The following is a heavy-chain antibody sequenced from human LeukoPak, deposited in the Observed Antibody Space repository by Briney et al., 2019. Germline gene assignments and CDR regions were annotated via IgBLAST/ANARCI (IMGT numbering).Heavy chain of an antibody. V-gene: IGHV4-34*01. CDR1: GGSFSGYY. J-gene: IGHJ3*02. CDR3: ARVRKPHAFDI. Sequence: SETLSLTCAVYGGSFSGYYWSWIRQPPGKGLEWMGEINHSGSTNYNPSLKSRVTISVDTSKNQLSLKLSSVTAADTAVYYCARVRKPHAFDIWGQGTMVTVSS. CDR2: INHSGST.